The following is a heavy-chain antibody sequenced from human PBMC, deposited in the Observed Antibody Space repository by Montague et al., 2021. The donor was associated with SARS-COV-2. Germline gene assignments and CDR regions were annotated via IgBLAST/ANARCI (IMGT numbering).Heavy chain of an antibody. CDR1: GGSISSYY. D-gene: IGHD3-3*01. Sequence: SETLSLTCTVSGGSISSYYWSWIRQPPGKGLEWIRYIYYSGSTNYNPSLKSRVTISVDTSKNQFSLTLSSVTAAATAVYYCAGERIAIFAAVTWPAYFDYWGQGTLVTVSS. CDR3: AGERIAIFAAVTWPAYFDY. J-gene: IGHJ4*02. V-gene: IGHV4-59*01. CDR2: IYYSGST.